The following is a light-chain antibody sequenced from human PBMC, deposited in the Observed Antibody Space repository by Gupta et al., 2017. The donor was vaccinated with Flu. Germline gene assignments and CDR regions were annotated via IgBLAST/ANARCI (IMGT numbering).Light chain of an antibody. CDR1: QSVSSF. CDR3: QHRSNWRFT. J-gene: IGKJ3*01. CDR2: DAS. Sequence: GERATLSCRASQSVSSFLAWYQHKPGQAPRLLIYDASSRATGIPARFSGSGSGTDFTLTISSLEPDDFAVYYCQHRSNWRFTFGPGTKVDIK. V-gene: IGKV3-11*01.